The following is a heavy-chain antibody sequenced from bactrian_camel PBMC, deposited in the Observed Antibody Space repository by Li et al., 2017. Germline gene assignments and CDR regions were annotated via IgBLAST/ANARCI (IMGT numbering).Heavy chain of an antibody. CDR1: GYRFNSNC. D-gene: IGHD1*01. J-gene: IGHJ4*01. Sequence: HVQLVESGGGSVQAGGSLKLSCVGTGYRFNSNCWGWFRQAPGKEREGVAGIDGTSRITYADAVKGRFTISNDNAKNTLYLQMDRLKPEDTAMYYCAVDWRQTVCAGSYEVVTDLTYRGQGTQVTVS. V-gene: IGHV3S53*01. CDR3: AVDWRQTVCAGSYEVVTDLTY. CDR2: IDGTSRI.